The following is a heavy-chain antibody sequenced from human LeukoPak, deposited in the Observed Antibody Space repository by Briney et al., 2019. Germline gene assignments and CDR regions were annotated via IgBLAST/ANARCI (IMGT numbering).Heavy chain of an antibody. J-gene: IGHJ4*02. Sequence: SETLSLTCTVSGGSISSYSWSWIRQPPGKGLEWIGYIYYSGSTDYNPSLKSRVTISVDTSKNQFSLNLSSVTAADTAVYYCARNYYDSSGYLRPFDYWGQGTLVTVSS. CDR3: ARNYYDSSGYLRPFDY. CDR1: GGSISSYS. CDR2: IYYSGST. V-gene: IGHV4-59*01. D-gene: IGHD3-22*01.